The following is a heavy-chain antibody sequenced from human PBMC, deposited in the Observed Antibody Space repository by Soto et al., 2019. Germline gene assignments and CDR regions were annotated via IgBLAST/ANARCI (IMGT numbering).Heavy chain of an antibody. CDR3: ARDPARQNWGPVFDY. Sequence: GASVKVSCKTSGFTFTSYLNHWVRQAPGQGLEWMGMINPSGGITSFAQKFQGRVTMTRDTSTSTVYMELSDLRSEDTAVYYCARDPARQNWGPVFDYWGQGTLVTVSS. V-gene: IGHV1-46*01. CDR2: INPSGGIT. CDR1: GFTFTSYL. D-gene: IGHD7-27*01. J-gene: IGHJ4*02.